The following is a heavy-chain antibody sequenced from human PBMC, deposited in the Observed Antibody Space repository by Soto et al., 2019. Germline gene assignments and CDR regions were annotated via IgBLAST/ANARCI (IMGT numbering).Heavy chain of an antibody. CDR1: GFTFSSYG. V-gene: IGHV3-33*01. J-gene: IGHJ2*01. D-gene: IGHD3-9*01. Sequence: QVQLVESGGGVVQPGRSLRLSCAASGFTFSSYGMHWVRQAPGKGLEWVAVIWYDGSNKYYADSVKGRFTISRDNSKNTLYLKMNSLRAEDTAVYYCARVNHDILTGFGYFDLWGRGTLVTVSS. CDR2: IWYDGSNK. CDR3: ARVNHDILTGFGYFDL.